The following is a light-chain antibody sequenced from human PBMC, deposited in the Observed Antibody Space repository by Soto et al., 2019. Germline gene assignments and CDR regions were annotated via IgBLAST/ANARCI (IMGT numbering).Light chain of an antibody. Sequence: QSALTQPASVSGSPGQSITISCTGTSSDGGGYNSVSWYQQHPGKAPKLMIYDVSNRPSGVSNRFSGSKSGNTASLTISGLQAEDEADYYCSSYTSSSTLGVVFGGGTKLTVL. CDR3: SSYTSSSTLGVV. CDR1: SSDGGGYNS. CDR2: DVS. V-gene: IGLV2-14*01. J-gene: IGLJ2*01.